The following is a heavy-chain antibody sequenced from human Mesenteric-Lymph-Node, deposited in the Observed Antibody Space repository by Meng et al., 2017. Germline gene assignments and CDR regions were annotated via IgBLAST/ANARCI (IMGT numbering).Heavy chain of an antibody. CDR3: ARHHHSPTFDY. CDR2: VVYSGTT. V-gene: IGHV4-39*01. Sequence: LPLQESGPGLVKPSETLSLTCTVSGGSISSSSYYWAWIRQPPGEGLEWIGSVVYSGTTYYTSSLKSRVSISVDTSKNQFSLKLSSVTAADTAVYYCARHHHSPTFDYWGQGTLVTVFS. CDR1: GGSISSSSYY. J-gene: IGHJ4*02. D-gene: IGHD1-14*01.